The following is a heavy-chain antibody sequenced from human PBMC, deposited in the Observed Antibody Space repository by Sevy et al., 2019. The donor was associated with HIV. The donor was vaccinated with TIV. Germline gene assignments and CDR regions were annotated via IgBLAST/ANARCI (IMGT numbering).Heavy chain of an antibody. D-gene: IGHD1-1*01. CDR2: IYFSGST. J-gene: IGHJ6*02. CDR1: GGSISSGDYY. V-gene: IGHV4-31*03. CDR3: ARERNPPGYYGLDV. Sequence: SETLSLTCTISGGSISSGDYYWNWIRQPPGKGLEWIGYIYFSGSTYFHPSLKSRVTISVDTSKNQFSLRLTSLTAADTAVYYCARERNPPGYYGLDVWGQGTTVTVSS.